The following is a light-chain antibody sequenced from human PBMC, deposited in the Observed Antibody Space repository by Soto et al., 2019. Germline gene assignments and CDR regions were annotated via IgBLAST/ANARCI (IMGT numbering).Light chain of an antibody. V-gene: IGLV2-11*01. CDR2: DVT. CDR1: SSDVGGYNC. J-gene: IGLJ1*01. CDR3: CAHSASYTFV. Sequence: QSVLTQPRSVSGSPGQSVTISCTGTSSDVGGYNCVSWYQQHPGKAPQLMIYDVTQRPSGVPDRFSGSKSGNTASLTISGFQAEDEADYYCCAHSASYTFVFGTGTKLTVL.